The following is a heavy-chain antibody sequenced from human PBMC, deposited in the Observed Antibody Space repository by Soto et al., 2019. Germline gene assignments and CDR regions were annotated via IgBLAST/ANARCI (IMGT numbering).Heavy chain of an antibody. CDR3: AKDLGIAVAGPEDAFDI. D-gene: IGHD6-19*01. Sequence: QVQLVESGGGVVQPGRSLRLSCAASGFTFSSYGMHWVRQAPGKGLEWVAVISYDGSNKYYADSVKGRFTISRDNSKNTLYPQMNSLRAEDTAVYYCAKDLGIAVAGPEDAFDIWGQGTMVTVPS. V-gene: IGHV3-30*18. CDR2: ISYDGSNK. J-gene: IGHJ3*02. CDR1: GFTFSSYG.